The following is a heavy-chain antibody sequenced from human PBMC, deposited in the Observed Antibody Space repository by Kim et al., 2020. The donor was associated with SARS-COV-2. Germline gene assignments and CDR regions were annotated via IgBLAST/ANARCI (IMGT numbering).Heavy chain of an antibody. D-gene: IGHD5-18*01. V-gene: IGHV3-23*01. Sequence: KGRFTISRDNSKNTLYLQMNSLRAEDTAVYYCAKSTGGGYSYGYGLGVDYWGQGTLVTVSS. J-gene: IGHJ4*02. CDR3: AKSTGGGYSYGYGLGVDY.